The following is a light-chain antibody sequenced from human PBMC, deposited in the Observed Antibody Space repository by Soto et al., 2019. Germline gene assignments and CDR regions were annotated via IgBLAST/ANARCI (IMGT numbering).Light chain of an antibody. CDR1: QGISSY. Sequence: DIQLTQSPSFLSASVGDRVTITCRASQGISSYLAWYQQKPGKAPKLLIYAASTLQSGVPSRFSGSGSGTEFTLTISSLRPEDFATYYCQQLNSYPRTLGQGTKVDLK. CDR2: AAS. V-gene: IGKV1-9*01. CDR3: QQLNSYPRT. J-gene: IGKJ1*01.